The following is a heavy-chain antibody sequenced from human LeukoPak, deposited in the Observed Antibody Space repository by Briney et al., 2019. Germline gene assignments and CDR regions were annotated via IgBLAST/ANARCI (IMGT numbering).Heavy chain of an antibody. Sequence: SETLSLTCTVSGGSISSGSYYWSWIRQPAGKGLEWIGRIYTSGSTNYNPSLKSRVTISVDTSKDQFSLKLSSVTAADTAVYYCARGVTSSIAAPNGDYYYYMDVWGKGTTVTVSS. V-gene: IGHV4-61*02. CDR1: GGSISSGSYY. J-gene: IGHJ6*03. CDR3: ARGVTSSIAAPNGDYYYYMDV. CDR2: IYTSGST. D-gene: IGHD6-6*01.